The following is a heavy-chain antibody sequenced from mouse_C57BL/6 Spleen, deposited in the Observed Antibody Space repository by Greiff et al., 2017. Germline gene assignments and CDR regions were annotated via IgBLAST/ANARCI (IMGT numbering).Heavy chain of an antibody. CDR3: ALIYYDPAWFAY. CDR1: GYTFTSYG. D-gene: IGHD2-4*01. CDR2: IYPRSGNT. Sequence: VKLQESGAELARPGASVKLSCKASGYTFTSYGISWVKQRTGQGLEWIGEIYPRSGNTYYNEKFKGKATLTADKSSSTAYMELRSLTSEDSAVYFCALIYYDPAWFAYWGQGTLVTVSA. V-gene: IGHV1-81*01. J-gene: IGHJ3*01.